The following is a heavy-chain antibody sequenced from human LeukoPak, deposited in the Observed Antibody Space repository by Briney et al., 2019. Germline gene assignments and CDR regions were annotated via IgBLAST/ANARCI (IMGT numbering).Heavy chain of an antibody. J-gene: IGHJ6*02. D-gene: IGHD3-10*01. Sequence: PGGSLRLSCAASGFTFSSAWMSWVRQAPGKGLEWVGRIKSKTDGGTTDYAAPVKGRFTISRDDSKNTLYLQMNSLKTEDTAVYYCTTDPDITMVRGYYYGMDVWGQGTTVTVSS. CDR2: IKSKTDGGTT. V-gene: IGHV3-15*01. CDR1: GFTFSSAW. CDR3: TTDPDITMVRGYYYGMDV.